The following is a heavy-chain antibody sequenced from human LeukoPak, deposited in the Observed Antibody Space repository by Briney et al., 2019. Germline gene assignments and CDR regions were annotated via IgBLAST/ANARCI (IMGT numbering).Heavy chain of an antibody. V-gene: IGHV4-34*01. J-gene: IGHJ5*02. CDR3: ARLEITMIVVFDP. CDR2: INHSGST. D-gene: IGHD3-22*01. CDR1: GGSFSGYY. Sequence: SETLSLTCAVYGGSFSGYYWSWIRQPPGKGLEWIGEINHSGSTNYNPPLKSRVTISVDTSKNQFSLKLSSVTAADTAVYYCARLEITMIVVFDPWGQGTLVTVSS.